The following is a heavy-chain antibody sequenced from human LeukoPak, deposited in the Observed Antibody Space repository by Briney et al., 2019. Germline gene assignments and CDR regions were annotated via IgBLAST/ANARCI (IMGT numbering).Heavy chain of an antibody. J-gene: IGHJ3*02. CDR3: ARDPAPAPGAFDI. Sequence: GGSLRLSCAASGFTISSNYMNWVRQAPGKGLEWVSVIFNSGDTYYADSVKGRFTISRDTSKNTLYLQMNSLRVDDTAVYYCARDPAPAPGAFDIWGQGTMVIIS. CDR1: GFTISSNY. CDR2: IFNSGDT. V-gene: IGHV3-53*01.